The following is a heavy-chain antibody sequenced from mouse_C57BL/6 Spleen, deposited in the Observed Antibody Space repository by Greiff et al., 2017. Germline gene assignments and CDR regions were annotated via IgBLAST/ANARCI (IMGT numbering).Heavy chain of an antibody. Sequence: VQLQQSGPELVKPGASVKISCKASGYAFSSSWMNWVKQRPGKGLEWIGRIYPGDGDTNYNGKFKGKATLTADKSSSTAYMQLSSLTSEDSAVYFCARGDGSIHFDYWGQGTTLTVSS. CDR1: GYAFSSSW. D-gene: IGHD1-1*01. CDR2: IYPGDGDT. V-gene: IGHV1-82*01. CDR3: ARGDGSIHFDY. J-gene: IGHJ2*01.